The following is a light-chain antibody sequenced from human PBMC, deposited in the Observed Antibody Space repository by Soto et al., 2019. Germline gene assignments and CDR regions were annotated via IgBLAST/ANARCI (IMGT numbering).Light chain of an antibody. Sequence: QSVLTQPASVSGSPGQSITISCTGTSSDVGGYNYVSWYQQYPGKVPKLMIYDINNRPSGVSNRFSGSKSGNTAYLTISGFQAEDEADYYCSSYTSSSTVIFGGGTKLTVL. CDR3: SSYTSSSTVI. V-gene: IGLV2-14*03. CDR2: DIN. J-gene: IGLJ2*01. CDR1: SSDVGGYNY.